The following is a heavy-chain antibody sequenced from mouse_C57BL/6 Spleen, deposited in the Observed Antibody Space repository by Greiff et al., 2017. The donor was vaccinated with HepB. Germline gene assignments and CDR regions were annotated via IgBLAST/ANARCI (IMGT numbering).Heavy chain of an antibody. CDR1: GFTFSSYG. D-gene: IGHD2-4*01. CDR2: ISSGGSYT. Sequence: EVQWVESGGDLVKPGGSLKLSCAASGFTFSSYGMSWVRQTPDKRLEWVATISSGGSYTYYPDSVKGRFTISRDNAKNTLYLQMSSLKSEDTAMYYCARHIHYDYEEGPFDYWGQGTTLTVSS. J-gene: IGHJ2*01. V-gene: IGHV5-6*01. CDR3: ARHIHYDYEEGPFDY.